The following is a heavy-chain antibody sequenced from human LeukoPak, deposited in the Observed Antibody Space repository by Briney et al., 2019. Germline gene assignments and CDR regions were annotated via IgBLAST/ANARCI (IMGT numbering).Heavy chain of an antibody. D-gene: IGHD2-2*01. V-gene: IGHV1-18*01. CDR1: GYTFTNYG. J-gene: IGHJ4*02. Sequence: ASVKVSCKASGYTFTNYGISWVRQAPGQGLEWMGWISSYSGNTNYAQRFQGRVIMTTDTSTSTAYMELRSLRSDDTAVYYCARDFWVRHAAPAPKVLRGEGTLVTVS. CDR3: ARDFWVRHAAPAPKVL. CDR2: ISSYSGNT.